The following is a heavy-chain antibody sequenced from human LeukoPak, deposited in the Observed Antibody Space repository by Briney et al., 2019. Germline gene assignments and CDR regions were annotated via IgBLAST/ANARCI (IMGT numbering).Heavy chain of an antibody. Sequence: GRSLRLSCAASGFTFISYSMNWVRQAPGKWLEWVSSISSSSSCIYYADSVKGRFTISRDNAKNSLYLQMNSLRAEDTAVYYCARDKVATIDYWGQGTLVTVSS. D-gene: IGHD5-24*01. CDR2: ISSSSSCI. V-gene: IGHV3-21*01. CDR3: ARDKVATIDY. CDR1: GFTFISYS. J-gene: IGHJ4*02.